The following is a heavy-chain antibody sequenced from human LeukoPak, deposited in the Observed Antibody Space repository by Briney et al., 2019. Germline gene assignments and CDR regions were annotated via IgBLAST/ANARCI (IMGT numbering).Heavy chain of an antibody. CDR3: ARTSYDYMWGSYRYIDY. CDR2: IYTSGST. D-gene: IGHD3-16*02. J-gene: IGHJ4*02. CDR1: GGSISSGSYY. Sequence: PSQTLSLTCTVSGGSISSGSYYWSRIRQPAGKGLGWIGRIYTSGSTNYNPSLKSRVTISVDTSKNQFSLKLSSVTAADTAVYYCARTSYDYMWGSYRYIDYWGQGTLVTVSS. V-gene: IGHV4-61*02.